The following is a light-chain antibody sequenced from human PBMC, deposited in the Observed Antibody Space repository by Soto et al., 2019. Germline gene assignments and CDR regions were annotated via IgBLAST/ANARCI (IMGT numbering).Light chain of an antibody. Sequence: IQMTQSPSTLSASVGDRVTITCRASQSVNSWLAWYQQKPGEVPKLLIYKAANLESGVPSSFSGSGSGTEFTLTIRSLQTDDFATYYCQQYSLNPLTIGGGTKVET. CDR3: QQYSLNPLT. J-gene: IGKJ4*01. V-gene: IGKV1-5*03. CDR2: KAA. CDR1: QSVNSW.